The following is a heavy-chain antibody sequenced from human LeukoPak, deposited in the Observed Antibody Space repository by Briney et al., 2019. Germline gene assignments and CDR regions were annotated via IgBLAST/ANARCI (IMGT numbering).Heavy chain of an antibody. Sequence: ASVKVSCKASGYTLTSYGISWVRQAPGQGLEWMGWISAYNGNTNYAQKLQGRVTMTTDTSTSTAYMELRSLRSDDTAVYYCARDKQQLATASWFDPWGQGTLVTVSS. J-gene: IGHJ5*02. CDR1: GYTLTSYG. CDR2: ISAYNGNT. V-gene: IGHV1-18*01. CDR3: ARDKQQLATASWFDP. D-gene: IGHD6-13*01.